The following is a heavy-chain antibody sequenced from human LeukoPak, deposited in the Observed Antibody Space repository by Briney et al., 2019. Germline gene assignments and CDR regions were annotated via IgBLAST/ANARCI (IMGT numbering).Heavy chain of an antibody. V-gene: IGHV3-7*01. Sequence: GGSLRLSCAASGFTFSSYWMSWVRQAPGKGLEWVANIKQDGSEKYYVDSAKGRFTISRDNAKNSLYLQMNSLRAEDTAVYYCARDYYDSSGYYHYYYGMDVWGQGTTVTVSS. CDR3: ARDYYDSSGYYHYYYGMDV. D-gene: IGHD3-22*01. CDR1: GFTFSSYW. J-gene: IGHJ6*02. CDR2: IKQDGSEK.